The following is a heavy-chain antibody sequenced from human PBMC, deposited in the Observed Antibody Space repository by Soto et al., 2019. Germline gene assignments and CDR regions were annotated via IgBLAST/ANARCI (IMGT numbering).Heavy chain of an antibody. CDR3: ARETDTSMVDY. V-gene: IGHV1-8*01. CDR1: EYNFSAYY. Sequence: QVPLVQSGAEVKKPGASVKVSCQTSEYNFSAYYFNWVRQAAGQGPEWMGWLNPRNGQTGYVQKFRGRVTMTRDTSIATVYLELSRLTSEDTAIYFCARETDTSMVDYWGQGTLVTVSS. D-gene: IGHD5-18*01. CDR2: LNPRNGQT. J-gene: IGHJ4*02.